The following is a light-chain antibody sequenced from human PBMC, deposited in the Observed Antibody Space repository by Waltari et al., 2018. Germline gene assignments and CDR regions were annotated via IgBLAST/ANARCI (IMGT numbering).Light chain of an antibody. CDR3: AAWDTSLRGHVI. Sequence: QSGLTQPPSASGTPGQRVTISCSGSNSHTGVNYVYWYQQFPGPAPKPPSSRNSLRPSGVSDRFSGSKSGASASLAISGLRSEDEADYYCAAWDTSLRGHVIFGGGTKLTVV. V-gene: IGLV1-47*01. CDR1: NSHTGVNY. CDR2: RNS. J-gene: IGLJ2*01.